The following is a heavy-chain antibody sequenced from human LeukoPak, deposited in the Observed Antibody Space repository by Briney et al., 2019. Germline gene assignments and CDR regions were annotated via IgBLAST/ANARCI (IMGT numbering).Heavy chain of an antibody. D-gene: IGHD3-22*01. J-gene: IGHJ4*02. Sequence: ASVKLSCKASGYPFTAYYMHWVRQAPGQGLEWMGWINPDSGGKNYAQKFQGRVTITRDTSISTAYMELTRLRSDDTAVYYCARVHYDSSGYVDDWVQGTLVTVSS. V-gene: IGHV1-2*02. CDR1: GYPFTAYY. CDR2: INPDSGGK. CDR3: ARVHYDSSGYVDD.